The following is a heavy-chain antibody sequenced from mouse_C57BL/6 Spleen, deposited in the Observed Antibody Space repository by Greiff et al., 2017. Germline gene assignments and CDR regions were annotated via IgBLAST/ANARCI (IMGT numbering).Heavy chain of an antibody. Sequence: VQLQQSGGGLVKPGGSLKLSCAASGFTFSSYAMSWVRQTPEKRLEWVATISDGGSYTYYPDNVKGRFTISRDNAKNNLYLQMSHLKSEDTAMYYCARRGSSYGYFDVWGTGTTVTVSS. V-gene: IGHV5-4*01. CDR3: ARRGSSYGYFDV. J-gene: IGHJ1*03. CDR1: GFTFSSYA. CDR2: ISDGGSYT. D-gene: IGHD1-1*01.